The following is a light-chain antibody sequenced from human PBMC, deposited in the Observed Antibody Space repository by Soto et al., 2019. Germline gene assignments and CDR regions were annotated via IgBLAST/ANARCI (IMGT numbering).Light chain of an antibody. CDR1: QSISNW. CDR2: HAS. CDR3: QQFGGSSRT. Sequence: DIQMTQSPSTLSASVGDGVTITCRASQSISNWLAWYQQKPGTAPKLLIYHASTLESGVPSRFSGSGSGTDFTLTITRLEPEDFAVYYCQQFGGSSRTFGQGTKVDIK. V-gene: IGKV1-5*01. J-gene: IGKJ1*01.